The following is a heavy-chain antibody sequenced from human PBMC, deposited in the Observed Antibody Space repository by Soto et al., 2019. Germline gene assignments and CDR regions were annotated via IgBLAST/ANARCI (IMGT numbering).Heavy chain of an antibody. CDR3: ASVTVTTGLA. CDR1: GGSISSSSDY. V-gene: IGHV4-39*01. CDR2: IYYSGST. Sequence: QRQLQEGGPGLVSPSETLSLTCTVSGGSISSSSDYWGGIRQPPGKGLEWIESIYYSGSTYYNSSLKSRVTISVDTSKNQFSLKLSSVTAADTAVYYCASVTVTTGLAWGQGTLVTVSS. J-gene: IGHJ5*02. D-gene: IGHD4-17*01.